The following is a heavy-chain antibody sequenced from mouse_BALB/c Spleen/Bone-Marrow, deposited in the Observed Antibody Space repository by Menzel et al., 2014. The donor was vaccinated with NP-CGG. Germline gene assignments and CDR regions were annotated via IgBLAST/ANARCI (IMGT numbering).Heavy chain of an antibody. Sequence: VQLQESGAELARPGASVMMSCKASGYTFTNYTMHWVKLRSGQGLEWIGYINPSSGYTNYNQKFKDTATLTADKTSSTAYMQRSSLTAADSAVYYCARGKTCFYGMDYWGQGASVTVSS. CDR1: GYTFTNYT. J-gene: IGHJ4*01. V-gene: IGHV1-4*01. CDR2: INPSSGYT. CDR3: ARGKTCFYGMDY.